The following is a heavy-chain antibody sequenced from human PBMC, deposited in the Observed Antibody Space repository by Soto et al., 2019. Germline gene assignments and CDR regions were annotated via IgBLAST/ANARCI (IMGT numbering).Heavy chain of an antibody. D-gene: IGHD4-4*01. Sequence: SLRLSCAASGFTFSTYPMSWVRQAPGKGLEWVSGISGSGISTYYTDSVKGRFTISRDNSKNTVFLQMNSLRDEDTAVYYCVKPPVITASYYYYDMDVWGQGTTVTVSS. CDR1: GFTFSTYP. V-gene: IGHV3-23*01. CDR2: ISGSGIST. J-gene: IGHJ6*02. CDR3: VKPPVITASYYYYDMDV.